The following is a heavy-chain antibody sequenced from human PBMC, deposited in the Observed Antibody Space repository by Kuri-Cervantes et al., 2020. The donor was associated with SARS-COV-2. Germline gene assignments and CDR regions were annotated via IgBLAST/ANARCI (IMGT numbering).Heavy chain of an antibody. D-gene: IGHD3-22*01. Sequence: GSLRLSCTVSGGSISSSSYYWGWIRQPPGKGLEWIGSIYYSGSTYYNSSLKSRVTISVDTSKNQFSLKLSSVTAADSAVYYCARSGYYSRGVTYYYMDVWDKGTTVTVSS. CDR3: ARSGYYSRGVTYYYMDV. J-gene: IGHJ6*03. CDR2: IYYSGST. CDR1: GGSISSSSYY. V-gene: IGHV4-39*07.